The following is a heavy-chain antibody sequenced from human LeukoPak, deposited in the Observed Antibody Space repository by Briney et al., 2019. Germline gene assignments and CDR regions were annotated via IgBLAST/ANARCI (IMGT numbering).Heavy chain of an antibody. CDR1: GYTFTAYY. V-gene: IGHV1-2*02. CDR2: INPNTGGT. D-gene: IGHD1-1*01. CDR3: AREGAPQLSSYFDH. J-gene: IGHJ4*02. Sequence: ASVKVSCKASGYTFTAYYIHWVRQAPGQGLEWVGWINPNTGGTNFAQRFQGRVTMTRDTSINTAYMELSSLRSDDTAMYCCAREGAPQLSSYFDHWGQGTLVTVSS.